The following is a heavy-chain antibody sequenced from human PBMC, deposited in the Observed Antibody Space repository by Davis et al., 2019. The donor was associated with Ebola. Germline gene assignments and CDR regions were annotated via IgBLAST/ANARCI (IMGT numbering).Heavy chain of an antibody. D-gene: IGHD1-26*01. CDR2: IYYSGST. Sequence: MPSETLSLTCTVSGASISSYYWSWIRQPPGKGLEWIGYIYYSGSTNYNPSLKSRVTISVDTSKNQFSLKLSSVTAADTAVYYCARGVSVGATYVGWGQGTLVTVSS. CDR3: ARGVSVGATYVG. J-gene: IGHJ4*02. V-gene: IGHV4-59*01. CDR1: GASISSYY.